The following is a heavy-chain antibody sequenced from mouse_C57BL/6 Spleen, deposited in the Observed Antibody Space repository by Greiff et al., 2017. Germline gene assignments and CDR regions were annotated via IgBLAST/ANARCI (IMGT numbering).Heavy chain of an antibody. J-gene: IGHJ4*01. CDR1: GFTFSDYY. CDR2: ISNGGGST. D-gene: IGHD2-5*01. CDR3: ARPYSNCYAMDY. V-gene: IGHV5-12*01. Sequence: EVKLMESGGGLVQPGGSLKLSCAASGFTFSDYYMYWVRQTPEKRLEWVAYISNGGGSTYYPDTVKGRFTISRDNAKNTLYLQMSRLKSEDTAMYYCARPYSNCYAMDYWGQGTSVTVSS.